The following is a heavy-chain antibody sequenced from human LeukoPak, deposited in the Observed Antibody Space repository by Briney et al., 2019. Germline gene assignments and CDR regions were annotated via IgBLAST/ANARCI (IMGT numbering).Heavy chain of an antibody. CDR3: ARDLRDSSGYYYPLGY. J-gene: IGHJ4*02. D-gene: IGHD3-22*01. V-gene: IGHV1-18*01. CDR2: ISAYNGNT. Sequence: ASVKVSCKASGYTFTSYGISWVRQTPGQGLEWMGWISAYNGNTNYAQKVQGRVTMTRDTSTSTVYMELSSLRSEDTAVYYCARDLRDSSGYYYPLGYWGQGTLVTVSS. CDR1: GYTFTSYG.